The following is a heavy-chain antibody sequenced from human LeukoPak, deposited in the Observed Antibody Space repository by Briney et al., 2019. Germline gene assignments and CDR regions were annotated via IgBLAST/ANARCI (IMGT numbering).Heavy chain of an antibody. CDR1: GFTFNKYN. V-gene: IGHV3-30-3*01. D-gene: IGHD6-19*01. CDR2: ISYDGTNE. J-gene: IGHJ4*02. CDR3: AREYTTGWYDY. Sequence: GGSLRLSCAASGFTFNKYNIHWVRQAPGNGLEWVAVISYDGTNEYYVDSVKGRFTTSRDSSKSTLYLQMNSLRPDDTAVYYCAREYTTGWYDYWGQGTLVTVSS.